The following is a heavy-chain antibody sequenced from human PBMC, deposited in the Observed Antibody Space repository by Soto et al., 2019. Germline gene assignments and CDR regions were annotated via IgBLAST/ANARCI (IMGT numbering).Heavy chain of an antibody. CDR3: AKDSITLGYCVSTSCYIFDY. CDR2: ITGSGYTT. D-gene: IGHD2-2*02. Sequence: GGSLRLSCAASGFTSSTFSSYAMSWVRQAPGKGLEWVSGITGSGYTTYYADSVKGRFTISRDNSKSTLYLQMNSLRAEDTAVYYCAKDSITLGYCVSTSCYIFDYWGHGTLVSVSS. V-gene: IGHV3-23*01. CDR1: GFTSSTFSSYA. J-gene: IGHJ4*01.